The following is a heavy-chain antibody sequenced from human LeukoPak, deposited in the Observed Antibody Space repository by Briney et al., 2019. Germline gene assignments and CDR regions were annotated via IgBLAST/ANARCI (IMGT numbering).Heavy chain of an antibody. Sequence: GGSLRLSCAASGFTFSSYSMNWVRQAPRKGLERVSSISSSSSYIYYADSVRGRFTISRDNAKNSLYLQMNSLRAEDTAVYYCARMYSSGWYGAFDIWGQGTMVTVSS. D-gene: IGHD6-19*01. CDR3: ARMYSSGWYGAFDI. V-gene: IGHV3-21*01. CDR2: ISSSSSYI. CDR1: GFTFSSYS. J-gene: IGHJ3*02.